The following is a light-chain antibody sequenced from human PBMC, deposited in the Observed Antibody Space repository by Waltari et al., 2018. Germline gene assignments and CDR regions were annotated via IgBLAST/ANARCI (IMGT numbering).Light chain of an antibody. J-gene: IGKJ2*01. V-gene: IGKV4-1*01. Sequence: DIVMTHSPDPLAVSLGERATIHSQSRQSVLSSSNNKNFLGWYQQKPGQPPNLLISWASTRESGVPARFSGSGSGTDFTLTISSLQAEDVAIYYCQQCYSAPYTFGQGTKLEIK. CDR2: WAS. CDR3: QQCYSAPYT. CDR1: QSVLSSSNNKNF.